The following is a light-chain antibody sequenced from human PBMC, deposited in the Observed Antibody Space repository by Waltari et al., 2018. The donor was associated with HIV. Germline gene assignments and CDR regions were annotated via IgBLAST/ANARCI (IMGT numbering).Light chain of an antibody. Sequence: QSVLTQPPSVSGAPGQRVTISCPGSSPNIRAGYDVHWYQQLPGTAPKLLIYGNSNRPSGVPDRFSGSKSGTSASLAITGLQAEDEADYYCQSYDSSLSAVVFGGGTKLTVL. CDR2: GNS. CDR1: SPNIRAGYD. J-gene: IGLJ2*01. V-gene: IGLV1-40*01. CDR3: QSYDSSLSAVV.